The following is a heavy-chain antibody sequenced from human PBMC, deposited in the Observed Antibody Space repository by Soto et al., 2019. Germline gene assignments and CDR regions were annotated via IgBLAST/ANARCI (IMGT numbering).Heavy chain of an antibody. V-gene: IGHV4-61*01. CDR1: GGSVTSVSYY. D-gene: IGHD3-10*01. CDR3: ATVRGGDYYYSGMDV. CDR2: VYYSGIT. Sequence: SETLSLTCTVSGGSVTSVSYYWSWIRQPPGKGLEWIGYVYYSGITNYNPSLKSRVTISVDTSKNQFSLKLTSVTAADTAVYYCATVRGGDYYYSGMDVWGQGTTVTVSS. J-gene: IGHJ6*02.